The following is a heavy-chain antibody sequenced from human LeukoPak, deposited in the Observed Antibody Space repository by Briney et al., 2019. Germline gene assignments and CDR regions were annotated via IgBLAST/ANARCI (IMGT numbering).Heavy chain of an antibody. CDR1: GFTFDDYA. D-gene: IGHD2-21*02. V-gene: IGHV3-9*01. CDR3: AKDKLVTANEARRTPMGFDY. J-gene: IGHJ4*02. Sequence: GRSLRLSCAASGFTFDDYAMHWVRQAPGKGLEWVSGISWNSGSIGYADSVKGRFTISRDNAKNSLYLQMNSLRAEDTALYYCAKDKLVTANEARRTPMGFDYWGQGTLVTVSS. CDR2: ISWNSGSI.